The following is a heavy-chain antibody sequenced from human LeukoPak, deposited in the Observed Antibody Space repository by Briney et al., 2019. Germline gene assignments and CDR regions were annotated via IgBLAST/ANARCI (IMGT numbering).Heavy chain of an antibody. V-gene: IGHV1-46*01. Sequence: ASVKVSCKASGYTFTSYYIHWVRQAPGQGLEWMGIIYPSGGSTSYAQKFQGRVTMTRDTSTSTVYMELSSLRSEDTAVYYCARAAISRDCSGGSCYSAYFDYWGQGTLVTVSS. D-gene: IGHD2-15*01. J-gene: IGHJ4*02. CDR3: ARAAISRDCSGGSCYSAYFDY. CDR2: IYPSGGST. CDR1: GYTFTSYY.